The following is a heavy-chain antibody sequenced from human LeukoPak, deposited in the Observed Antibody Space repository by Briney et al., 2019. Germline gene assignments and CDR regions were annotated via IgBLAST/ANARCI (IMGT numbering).Heavy chain of an antibody. CDR3: ARGRPPPGFYCSSTSCRRVSYYYMDV. Sequence: SETLSLTCAVYGGSFSGYYWSWIRQPPGKGLEWIGEINHSGSTNYNPPLKSRVTIPVDTSKNQFSLKLSSVTAADTAVYYCARGRPPPGFYCSSTSCRRVSYYYMDVWGKGTTVTVSS. V-gene: IGHV4-34*01. J-gene: IGHJ6*03. D-gene: IGHD2-2*01. CDR1: GGSFSGYY. CDR2: INHSGST.